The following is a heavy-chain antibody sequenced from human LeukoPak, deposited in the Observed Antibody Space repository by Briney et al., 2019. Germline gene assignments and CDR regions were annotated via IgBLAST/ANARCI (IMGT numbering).Heavy chain of an antibody. J-gene: IGHJ3*02. V-gene: IGHV4-59*01. Sequence: ASETLSLTCTVSGGSMSPYYWAWIRQSPGKGLDWIANIYYSGGPKYNPSLKSRVTISINMSKNQFSLKLSSVTAADTAVYYCARETRDYDFWSGNDAFDIWGQGTMVTVSS. D-gene: IGHD3-3*01. CDR1: GGSMSPYY. CDR3: ARETRDYDFWSGNDAFDI. CDR2: IYYSGGP.